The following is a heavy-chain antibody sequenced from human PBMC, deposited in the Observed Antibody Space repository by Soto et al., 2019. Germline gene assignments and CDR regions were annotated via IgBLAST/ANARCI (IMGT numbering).Heavy chain of an antibody. V-gene: IGHV3-23*01. CDR3: AKFFVAGTRGYFDS. D-gene: IGHD6-19*01. CDR2: ISASGDNA. Sequence: LRXSCTASGFIFSSDAMSWVRQAPGKGLECVSAISASGDNAYYADSVKGRFTISRDRSKSLYLQMKSLKAEDTAIYYCAKFFVAGTRGYFDSWGQGTLVTVS. J-gene: IGHJ4*02. CDR1: GFIFSSDA.